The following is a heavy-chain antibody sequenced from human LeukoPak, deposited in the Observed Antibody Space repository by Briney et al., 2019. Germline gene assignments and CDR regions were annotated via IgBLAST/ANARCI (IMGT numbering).Heavy chain of an antibody. V-gene: IGHV1-69*06. D-gene: IGHD5-12*01. CDR2: TIPVFNTA. Sequence: ASVKVSCKASGGTFSTFAISWVRQAPGQGLEWMGGTIPVFNTANYAQMFQGRVTITADKSTSTAYMELRSLRSDDTAVYYCARDRHENSGYCRFDYWGQGTLVTVSS. CDR3: ARDRHENSGYCRFDY. CDR1: GGTFSTFA. J-gene: IGHJ4*02.